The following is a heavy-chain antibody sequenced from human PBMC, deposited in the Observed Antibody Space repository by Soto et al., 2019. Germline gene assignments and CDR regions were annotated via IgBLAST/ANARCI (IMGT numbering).Heavy chain of an antibody. Sequence: QIQVVQSEVEVKRTGASVRISCKASGYTLDNHAVTWVRQPPGQVLEWMGWIGALLYNDATNHALKFPGRLTIARDTSPNTVYMDLGSLRSDDTAVYYCARVTKGAEGWYFDLWGRGTLVVVSS. CDR1: GYTLDNHA. CDR2: IGALLYNDAT. CDR3: ARVTKGAEGWYFDL. D-gene: IGHD4-17*01. J-gene: IGHJ2*01. V-gene: IGHV1-18*01.